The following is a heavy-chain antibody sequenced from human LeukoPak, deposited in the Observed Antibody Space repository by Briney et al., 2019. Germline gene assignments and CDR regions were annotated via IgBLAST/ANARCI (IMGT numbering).Heavy chain of an antibody. V-gene: IGHV1-46*02. D-gene: IGHD2-2*01. J-gene: IGHJ4*02. CDR2: LNPSGGSA. CDR3: ARGRYCGGNSCYLDQ. Sequence: AASVKVSCKASGYPFNSYYIHWVRQAPGQGLEWMGILNPSGGSASYAHKFQGRVALTRDMSTSTVYMEVSGLTSEDTAVYYCARGRYCGGNSCYLDQWGQGSLVTV. CDR1: GYPFNSYY.